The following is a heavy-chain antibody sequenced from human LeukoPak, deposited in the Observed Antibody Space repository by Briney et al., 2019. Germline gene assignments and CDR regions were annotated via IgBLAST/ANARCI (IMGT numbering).Heavy chain of an antibody. D-gene: IGHD2-15*01. CDR1: GFTFSSYS. CDR3: ARDIVVVVATLYYYTDV. CDR2: ISSSSNYI. J-gene: IGHJ6*03. V-gene: IGHV3-21*01. Sequence: GGSLRLSCAASGFTFSSYSMNWVRQAPGKGLEWVSSISSSSNYIYYADSVKGRFTISRDNAKNSLYLQMNSLRAEDTAVYYCARDIVVVVATLYYYTDVWGKGTTVTVSS.